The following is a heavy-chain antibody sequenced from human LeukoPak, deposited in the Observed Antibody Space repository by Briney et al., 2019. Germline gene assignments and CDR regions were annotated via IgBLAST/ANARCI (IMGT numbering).Heavy chain of an antibody. CDR1: GYTLTSYA. Sequence: ASVKVSCKASGYTLTSYAMNWVRQAPGQGLEWMGWISTNTGNPTYAQGFTGRFVFSLDTSVSTAYLQISSLKAEDTAVYYCARAYYYDSSGPPETSGYFDYWGQGTLVTVSS. V-gene: IGHV7-4-1*02. CDR3: ARAYYYDSSGPPETSGYFDY. J-gene: IGHJ4*02. CDR2: ISTNTGNP. D-gene: IGHD3-22*01.